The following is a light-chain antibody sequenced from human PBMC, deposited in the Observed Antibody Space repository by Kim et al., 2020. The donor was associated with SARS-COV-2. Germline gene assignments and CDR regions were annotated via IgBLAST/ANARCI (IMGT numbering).Light chain of an antibody. J-gene: IGKJ5*01. CDR3: QQYDTSPFH. CDR1: QSVSTNL. CDR2: GSS. Sequence: PGERANISCRASQSVSTNLLAWYQKKAGQPPRLLYYGSSSRATGIPDWFSGSGSVTDFTLTISMLEPEYSAVYLCQQYDTSPFHFGQGTRLEIK. V-gene: IGKV3-20*01.